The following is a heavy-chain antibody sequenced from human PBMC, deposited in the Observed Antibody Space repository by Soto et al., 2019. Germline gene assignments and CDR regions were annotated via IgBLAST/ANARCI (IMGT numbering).Heavy chain of an antibody. J-gene: IGHJ5*02. CDR2: LPRSGSST. V-gene: IGHV3-23*01. D-gene: IGHD4-17*01. CDR3: AKDAVSGDGVWLLDS. CDR1: GFTFRSYA. Sequence: PGWSLRISCAASGFTFRSYAMSWARQAPGKGLEWVSSLPRSGSSTYYADSVKGRFTISSDISANSLYLQMDSLRAEDTAVYYCAKDAVSGDGVWLLDSWGQGTVVTVSS.